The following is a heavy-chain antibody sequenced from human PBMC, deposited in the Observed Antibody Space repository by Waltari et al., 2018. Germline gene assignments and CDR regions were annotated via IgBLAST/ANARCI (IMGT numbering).Heavy chain of an antibody. V-gene: IGHV1-8*02. J-gene: IGHJ4*02. Sequence: QVYLVQSEAEVRKPGASVKVSCKASGYSFIHYDINWVRQAPEQGLEWLGLVRPNTDNLGYAQKFQGRLVMATNTSVSTAYMERSSLGYEDTAVYFCARGSVGLHGGNSGFGYWGQGTLVTVSS. D-gene: IGHD2-21*02. CDR2: VRPNTDNL. CDR1: GYSFIHYD. CDR3: ARGSVGLHGGNSGFGY.